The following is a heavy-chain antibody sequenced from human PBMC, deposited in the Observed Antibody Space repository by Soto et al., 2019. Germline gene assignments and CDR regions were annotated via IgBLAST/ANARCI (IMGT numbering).Heavy chain of an antibody. CDR2: ISSSSNTI. CDR1: GFIFSNYN. CDR3: ARPSCGGDCYSPVY. J-gene: IGHJ4*02. Sequence: EVQLVESGGGLVQPGGSLRLSCAASGFIFSNYNMHWVRQAPGKGLEWVSYISSSSNTIYYADSVKGRFTISGDNAKNSLYLQMNSLRAEDTAVYYCARPSCGGDCYSPVYWGQGTLVTVSS. D-gene: IGHD2-21*02. V-gene: IGHV3-48*01.